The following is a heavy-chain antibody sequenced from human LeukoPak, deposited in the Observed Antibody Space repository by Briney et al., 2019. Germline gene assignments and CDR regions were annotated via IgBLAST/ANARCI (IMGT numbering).Heavy chain of an antibody. CDR2: INDSGST. J-gene: IGHJ6*02. V-gene: IGHV4-34*09. Sequence: SETLSLTCAVYGGSFNGYYWSWIRQPPGKGLEWIGEINDSGSTYYNPSLKSRVTISVDTSKNQFSLKLSSVTAADTAVYYCARGFTIFGNYGMDVWGQGTTVTVSS. D-gene: IGHD3-3*01. CDR1: GGSFNGYY. CDR3: ARGFTIFGNYGMDV.